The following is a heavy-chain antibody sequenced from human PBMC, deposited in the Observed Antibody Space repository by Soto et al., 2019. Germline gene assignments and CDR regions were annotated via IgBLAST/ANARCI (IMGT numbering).Heavy chain of an antibody. J-gene: IGHJ4*02. CDR1: GFTFSNYA. V-gene: IGHV3-30*03. CDR3: VRGKVAAGFDY. D-gene: IGHD6-13*01. CDR2: ISYDGDNE. Sequence: GGSLRLSCAASGFTFSNYAMHWVRQAPGKGLEWLAIISYDGDNEYYADSVRGRFTISRDNSKNTLYLQTNNLRHEDTAVYYCVRGKVAAGFDYWGQGTVVTVSS.